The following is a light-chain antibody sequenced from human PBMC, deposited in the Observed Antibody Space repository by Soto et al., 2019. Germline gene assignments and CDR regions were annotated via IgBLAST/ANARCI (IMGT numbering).Light chain of an antibody. Sequence: QPVLTQSSSASASLGSSVKLTCTLSSGHSSYIIAWHQQQPGKAPRYLMKLEGSGSYNKGSGVPDRFSGSSSGADRHLTISNLQFEEEANYYCATWDSNTRVFGGGTKLTVL. V-gene: IGLV4-60*02. CDR2: LEGSGSY. CDR3: ATWDSNTRV. J-gene: IGLJ2*01. CDR1: SGHSSYI.